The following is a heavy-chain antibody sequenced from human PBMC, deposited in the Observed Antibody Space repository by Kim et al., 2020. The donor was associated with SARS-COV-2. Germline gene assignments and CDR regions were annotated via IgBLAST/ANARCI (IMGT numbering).Heavy chain of an antibody. Sequence: GGSLRLSCAASGFTFSNYWMNWVRQAPGRGLVWVLRIKGDGSSAAYADSVKGRFTLSRDNATNPLYLQMNTLTAEDTPVHYCKTRISGTGDIDYWGQGTL. J-gene: IGHJ4*02. D-gene: IGHD1-7*01. V-gene: IGHV3-74*01. CDR3: KTRISGTGDIDY. CDR2: IKGDGSSA. CDR1: GFTFSNYW.